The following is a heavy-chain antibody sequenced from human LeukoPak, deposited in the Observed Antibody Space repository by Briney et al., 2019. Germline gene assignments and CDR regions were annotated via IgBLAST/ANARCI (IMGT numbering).Heavy chain of an antibody. CDR1: GYTFTSYG. V-gene: IGHV1-18*01. CDR2: ISAYNGNT. J-gene: IGHJ6*03. CDR3: AAGGGLYYYYMDV. Sequence: ASVKVSCKASGYTFTSYGISWVRQAPGQGLEWMGWISAYNGNTNYAQKFQGRVTITTDESTSTAYMELSSLRSEDTAVYYCAAGGGLYYYYMDVWGKGTTVTVSS. D-gene: IGHD2-15*01.